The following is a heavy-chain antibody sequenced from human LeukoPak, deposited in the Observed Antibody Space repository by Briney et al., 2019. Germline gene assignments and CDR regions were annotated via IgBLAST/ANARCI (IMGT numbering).Heavy chain of an antibody. D-gene: IGHD2-15*01. CDR1: GYSIRSGYY. Sequence: PSETLSLTCTVSGYSIRSGYYGGWIRPPPGKGREGIGNIYHRGSTYYNPSLKRGVTISGETAKKQFSVKVSSVTAADTAVYYCARDRGSYYYYYMDVWGKGTTVTVSS. J-gene: IGHJ6*03. CDR2: IYHRGST. CDR3: ARDRGSYYYYYMDV. V-gene: IGHV4-38-2*02.